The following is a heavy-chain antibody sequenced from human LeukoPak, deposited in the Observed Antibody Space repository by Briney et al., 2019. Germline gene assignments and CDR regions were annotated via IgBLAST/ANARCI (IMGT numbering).Heavy chain of an antibody. J-gene: IGHJ4*02. CDR1: GFTFSSYW. CDR3: ARGRPHGNDY. D-gene: IGHD4-23*01. CDR2: IASDGSST. Sequence: GGSLRLSCAASGFTFSSYWMNWVRQAPGKGLVWVSRIASDGSSTTYADSVKGRFSISRDNAKNTLYPQMNSLRVEDTAVYYCARGRPHGNDYWGQGTLVTVSS. V-gene: IGHV3-74*01.